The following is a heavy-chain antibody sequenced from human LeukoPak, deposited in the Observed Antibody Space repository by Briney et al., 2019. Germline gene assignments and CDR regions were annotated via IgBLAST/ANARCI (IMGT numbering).Heavy chain of an antibody. V-gene: IGHV3-30*02. CDR2: IRYDGSNK. CDR1: GFTFSSYG. CDR3: AKVGIAARPSYYYYYMDV. J-gene: IGHJ6*03. Sequence: PGGSLRLSCAASGFTFSSYGMHWVRQAPGMGLEWVAFIRYDGSNKYYADSVKGRFTISRDNSKNTLYLQMNSLRAEDMAVYYCAKVGIAARPSYYYYYMDVWGKGTTVTVSS. D-gene: IGHD6-6*01.